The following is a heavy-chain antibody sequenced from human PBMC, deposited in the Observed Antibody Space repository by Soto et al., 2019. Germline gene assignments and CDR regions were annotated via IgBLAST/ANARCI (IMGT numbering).Heavy chain of an antibody. CDR1: GFTFSDFA. CDR3: AAPRDEYGSGVSWFTYGMDI. D-gene: IGHD3-10*01. CDR2: LDGAGGST. J-gene: IGHJ6*02. V-gene: IGHV3-23*01. Sequence: GASVKVSCLASGFTFSDFAMTWVRHVPGRGLEWVASLDGAGGSTYYAESVRGRFSISRDNSQNTLFLQMKRLTVDDTAIYYCAAPRDEYGSGVSWFTYGMDIWGQGATVTVSS.